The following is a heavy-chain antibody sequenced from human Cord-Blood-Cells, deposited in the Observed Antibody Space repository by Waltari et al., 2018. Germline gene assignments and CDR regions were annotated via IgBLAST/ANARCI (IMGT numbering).Heavy chain of an antibody. D-gene: IGHD3-10*01. V-gene: IGHV4-39*01. Sequence: SSYYWGWIRQPPGKGLEWIGSIYYSGSTYYNPSLKSRVTISVDTSKNQFSLKLSSVTAADTAVYYCARRDYYGSGSSPFDYWGQGTLVTVSS. J-gene: IGHJ4*02. CDR2: IYYSGST. CDR3: ARRDYYGSGSSPFDY. CDR1: SSYY.